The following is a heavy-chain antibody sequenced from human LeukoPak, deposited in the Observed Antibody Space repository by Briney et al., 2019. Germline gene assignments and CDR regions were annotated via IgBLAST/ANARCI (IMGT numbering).Heavy chain of an antibody. CDR3: ARGEGDYGPGAFDI. V-gene: IGHV1-69*04. CDR2: IIPILGIA. Sequence: SVKVSCKASGGTFSSYAISWVRQAPGQGLEWMGRIIPILGIANYAQKFQGRVTITADKSTSTAYMELSSLRSEDTAVYYCARGEGDYGPGAFDIWGQGAMVTVSS. J-gene: IGHJ3*02. D-gene: IGHD4-17*01. CDR1: GGTFSSYA.